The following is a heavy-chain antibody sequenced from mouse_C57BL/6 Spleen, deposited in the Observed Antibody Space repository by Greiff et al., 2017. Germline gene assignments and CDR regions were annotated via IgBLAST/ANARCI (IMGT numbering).Heavy chain of an antibody. D-gene: IGHD2-10*02. CDR2: IYPRSGNT. V-gene: IGHV1-81*01. Sequence: VQLQQPGTELVKPGASVKLSCKASGYTFTSYGISWVKQRTGQGLEWIGEIYPRSGNTYYNEKFKGKATLTADKSSSTAYMELRSLTSEDSAVYFCARSSLVYDYWGQGTTLTVSS. CDR1: GYTFTSYG. CDR3: ARSSLVYDY. J-gene: IGHJ2*01.